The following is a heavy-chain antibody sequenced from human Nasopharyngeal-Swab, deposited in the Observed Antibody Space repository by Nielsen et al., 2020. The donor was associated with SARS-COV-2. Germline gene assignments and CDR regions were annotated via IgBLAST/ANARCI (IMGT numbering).Heavy chain of an antibody. CDR1: GFTFSSYA. V-gene: IGHV3-30*04. J-gene: IGHJ4*02. CDR2: ISYDGRNK. CDR3: ARDGREYYYFDSSEVGFDY. D-gene: IGHD3-22*01. Sequence: GGSLRLSCAASGFTFSSYAIHWVRQAPGKGLEWVTFISYDGRNKYYADSVKGRFTISRDNSKNTLYSQMNSLRAEDTAVYYCARDGREYYYFDSSEVGFDYWGQGTLVAVSS.